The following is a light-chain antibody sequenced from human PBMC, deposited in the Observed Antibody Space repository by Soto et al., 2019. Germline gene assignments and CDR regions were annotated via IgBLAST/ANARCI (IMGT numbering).Light chain of an antibody. Sequence: DIQMTQSPSSLSASVGDRVIITCRTSQSISNYLNWYQHKPGKAPKVLISAASNLQSGVPSRFSGSGSGTVFTLTISSLQPEDFATYSCQQSYTLPPLPFGGGTKVDIK. CDR2: AAS. CDR3: QQSYTLPPLP. V-gene: IGKV1-39*01. CDR1: QSISNY. J-gene: IGKJ4*01.